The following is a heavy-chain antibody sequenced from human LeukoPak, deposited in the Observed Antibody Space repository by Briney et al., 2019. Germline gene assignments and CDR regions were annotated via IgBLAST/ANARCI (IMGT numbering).Heavy chain of an antibody. V-gene: IGHV1-8*01. D-gene: IGHD6-19*01. J-gene: IGHJ6*02. CDR2: MNPNSGNT. CDR3: ARGSSSGWYFGYYYGMDV. Sequence: ASVKVPCKASGYTFTSYGINWVRQATGQGLEWMGWMNPNSGNTGYAQKFQGRVTMTRNTSISTAYMELSSLRSEDTAVYYCARGSSSGWYFGYYYGMDVWGQGTTVTVSS. CDR1: GYTFTSYG.